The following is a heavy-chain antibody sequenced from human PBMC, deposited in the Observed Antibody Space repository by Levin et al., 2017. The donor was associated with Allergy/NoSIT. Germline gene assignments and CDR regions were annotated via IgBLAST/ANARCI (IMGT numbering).Heavy chain of an antibody. Sequence: SETLSLTCAVYGGSFSGYYWSWIRQPPGKGLEWIGEINHSGSTNYNPSLKSRVTISVDTSKNQFSLKLSSVTAADTAVYYCARALRRGGLRWQPNGGGPLFVYWGQGTLVTVSS. D-gene: IGHD4-23*01. CDR2: INHSGST. CDR3: ARALRRGGLRWQPNGGGPLFVY. V-gene: IGHV4-34*01. CDR1: GGSFSGYY. J-gene: IGHJ4*02.